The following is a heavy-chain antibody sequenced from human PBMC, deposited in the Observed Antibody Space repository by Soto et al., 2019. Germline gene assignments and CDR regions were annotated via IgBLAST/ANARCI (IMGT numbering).Heavy chain of an antibody. CDR1: GGSISSSSYY. D-gene: IGHD6-13*01. CDR3: ARANLGLKSSWIINGFDP. V-gene: IGHV4-39*01. Sequence: SETLSLTCTVSGGSISSSSYYWGWIRQPPGKGLEWIGSIYYSGSTYYNPSLKSRVTISVDTSKNQFSLKLSSVTAADTAVYYCARANLGLKSSWIINGFDPWGQGTLVTVS. CDR2: IYYSGST. J-gene: IGHJ5*02.